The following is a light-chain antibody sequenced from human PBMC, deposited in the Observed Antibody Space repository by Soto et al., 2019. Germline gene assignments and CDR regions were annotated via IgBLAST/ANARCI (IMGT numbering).Light chain of an antibody. Sequence: DIQMTQSPSSLSASVGDRVTMTCRASQSISSFLNWYQQKPGKAPKLLIYTTSTLQSGVPSRFSGSXSXTDFXXTIXXLQPEDFATXYCQQTYRTPPTTFGQGTRLEIK. CDR3: QQTYRTPPTT. V-gene: IGKV1-39*01. CDR2: TTS. J-gene: IGKJ5*01. CDR1: QSISSF.